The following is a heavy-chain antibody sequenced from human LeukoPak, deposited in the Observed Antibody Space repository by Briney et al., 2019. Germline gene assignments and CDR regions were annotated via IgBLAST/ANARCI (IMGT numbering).Heavy chain of an antibody. Sequence: GSLRLSCSASGFTFSIYTMHWVRQAPGKGLEYVSAISSNGGTTYYADSLKGRFTISRDNSKNTLYLQMSSLRAEDTAMYYCVKVSVAGTSVDSWGQGTLVTVPS. CDR3: VKVSVAGTSVDS. J-gene: IGHJ4*02. D-gene: IGHD6-19*01. CDR2: ISSNGGTT. CDR1: GFTFSIYT. V-gene: IGHV3-64D*06.